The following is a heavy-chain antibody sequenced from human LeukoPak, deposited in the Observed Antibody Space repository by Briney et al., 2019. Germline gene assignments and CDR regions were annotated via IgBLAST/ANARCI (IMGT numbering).Heavy chain of an antibody. CDR2: IYYSGST. Sequence: SEALSLTCTVSGGSISSYYWSWIRQPPGKGLEWIGYIYYSGSTNYNPSLMSRVTISVATSKHQFSLKLSSVTPADTAVYYCARSSGSDYYYYYGMDVWGQGTTVTVSS. CDR3: ARSSGSDYYYYYGMDV. D-gene: IGHD3-10*01. J-gene: IGHJ6*02. V-gene: IGHV4-59*08. CDR1: GGSISSYY.